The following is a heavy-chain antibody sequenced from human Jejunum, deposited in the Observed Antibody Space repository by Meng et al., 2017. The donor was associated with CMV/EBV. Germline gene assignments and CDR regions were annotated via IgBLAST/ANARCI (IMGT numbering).Heavy chain of an antibody. Sequence: QVPLQQTRAEVKKPGSSVKISCKISGYTFTDHNIGWVRQAPGQGLEWVGWISLGNGQTVYGHKVQGRVTVTTDTSTSTAYMELRSLRSDDTAMDYCARDVWGFDYWGQGTLVTVSS. CDR3: ARDVWGFDY. CDR1: GYTFTDHN. V-gene: IGHV1-18*04. D-gene: IGHD7-27*01. CDR2: ISLGNGQT. J-gene: IGHJ4*02.